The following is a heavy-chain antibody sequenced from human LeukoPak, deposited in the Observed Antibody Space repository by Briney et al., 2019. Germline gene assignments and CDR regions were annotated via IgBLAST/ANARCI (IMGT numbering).Heavy chain of an antibody. Sequence: GESLRLSCAASGFSISNYVMTWVRQAPGKGLEWIAYLSSSGSAFSYADSVKGRFTIARDNAKNSVYLEMNSLRADDTAVYYCARSARLMKGVVEVTALDDWGQGTLVTVSS. CDR1: GFSISNYV. V-gene: IGHV3-48*03. CDR2: LSSSGSAF. D-gene: IGHD3-3*01. CDR3: ARSARLMKGVVEVTALDD. J-gene: IGHJ4*02.